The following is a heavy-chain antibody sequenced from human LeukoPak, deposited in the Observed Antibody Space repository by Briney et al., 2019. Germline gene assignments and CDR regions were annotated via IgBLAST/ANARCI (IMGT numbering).Heavy chain of an antibody. J-gene: IGHJ4*02. Sequence: SETLSLTCTVSGGSISNYYWSWIRQPPGKGLEWIGYIYYSGSTNYNPSLKSRVTISVDTSKNQFSLKLSSVTAADTAVYYCASIVPGPYWGQGTLVTVSS. V-gene: IGHV4-59*08. CDR1: GGSISNYY. D-gene: IGHD2-8*01. CDR2: IYYSGST. CDR3: ASIVPGPY.